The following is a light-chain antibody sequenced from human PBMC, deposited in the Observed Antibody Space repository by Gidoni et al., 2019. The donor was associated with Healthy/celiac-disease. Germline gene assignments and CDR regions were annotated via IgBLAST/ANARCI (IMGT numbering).Light chain of an antibody. CDR3: QQYNSYSL. V-gene: IGKV1-5*03. J-gene: IGKJ1*01. CDR1: QSISSW. CDR2: KAS. Sequence: DIQMPQSPSTLSASVGDRVTITCRASQSISSWLAWYQQKPGKAPKLLIYKASSLESGVPSRFSGSGSGTEFTLTISSLQPDDFATYYCQQYNSYSLFGQGTKVEIK.